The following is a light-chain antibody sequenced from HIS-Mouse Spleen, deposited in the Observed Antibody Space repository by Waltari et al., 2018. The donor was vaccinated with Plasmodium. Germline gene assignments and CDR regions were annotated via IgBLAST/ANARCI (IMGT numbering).Light chain of an antibody. Sequence: DIQLTQSPSSLSASVGARVTLTCRARQRISSYLNWSPQNPGPAPQLLLSAASSLQSGVPSRFSGSGSGTDFTLTISSLQPEDFVAYYWQQSYSTWTGGQGTKVESK. J-gene: IGKJ1*01. CDR2: AAS. CDR3: QQSYSTWT. V-gene: IGKV1-39*01. CDR1: QRISSY.